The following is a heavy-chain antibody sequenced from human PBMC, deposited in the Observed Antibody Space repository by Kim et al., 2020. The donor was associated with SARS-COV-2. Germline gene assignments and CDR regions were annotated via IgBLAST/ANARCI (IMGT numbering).Heavy chain of an antibody. V-gene: IGHV4-39*01. J-gene: IGHJ3*02. CDR3: ARYCSSTSCYLFAFDI. Sequence: SHKSRSTISVDTSKNQFSLKLSSVTAADTAVYYCARYCSSTSCYLFAFDIWGQGTMVTVSS. D-gene: IGHD2-2*01.